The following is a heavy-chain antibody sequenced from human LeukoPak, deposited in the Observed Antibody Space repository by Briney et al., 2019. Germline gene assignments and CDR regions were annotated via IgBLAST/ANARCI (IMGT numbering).Heavy chain of an antibody. CDR2: IYGGVNT. J-gene: IGHJ4*02. V-gene: IGHV3-66*01. Sequence: GGSLRLSCAASGFTVSSNYMSWVRQAPGKGLEWVSVIYGGVNTVYADSVQGRFTISRDNSKNTLYLQMSSLRAEDTAVYYCARSPKTGFLFDYWGKGTLVTVSS. CDR3: ARSPKTGFLFDY. CDR1: GFTVSSNY. D-gene: IGHD1-1*01.